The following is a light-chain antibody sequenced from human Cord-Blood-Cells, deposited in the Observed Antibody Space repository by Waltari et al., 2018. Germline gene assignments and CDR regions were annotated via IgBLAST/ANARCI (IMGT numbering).Light chain of an antibody. CDR2: DVS. Sequence: SALTQPRSVSGSPGQSVTIPCTGTSRDVGGYNFVSWYQQHPGKAPKLMIYDVSKRPSGVPDRFSGSKSGNTASLTISGLQAEDEADYYCCSYAGSYTYVFGTGTKVTVL. J-gene: IGLJ1*01. CDR1: SRDVGGYNF. CDR3: CSYAGSYTYV. V-gene: IGLV2-11*01.